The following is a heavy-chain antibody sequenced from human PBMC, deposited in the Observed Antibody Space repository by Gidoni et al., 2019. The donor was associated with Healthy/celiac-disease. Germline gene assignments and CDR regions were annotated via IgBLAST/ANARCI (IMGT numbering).Heavy chain of an antibody. Sequence: QVQLVESGGGVVQPGRSLRLSCAASGFPFSSYGMAWVRQAPGKGLEWVAVISYDGSNKYYADSVKGRFTISRDKSKNTLYLQMNSLRAEDTAVYYCAKDRSLYYDFWSGYPNDYWGQGTLVTVSS. CDR1: GFPFSSYG. CDR2: ISYDGSNK. D-gene: IGHD3-3*01. J-gene: IGHJ4*02. CDR3: AKDRSLYYDFWSGYPNDY. V-gene: IGHV3-30*18.